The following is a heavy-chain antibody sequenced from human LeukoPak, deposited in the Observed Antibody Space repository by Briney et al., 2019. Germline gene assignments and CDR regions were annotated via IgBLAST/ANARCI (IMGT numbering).Heavy chain of an antibody. CDR1: GFTFSSYG. CDR3: AKTSPDIVVVPAASMFDP. J-gene: IGHJ5*02. D-gene: IGHD2-2*01. Sequence: SGGSLRLSCAASGFTFSSYGMHWVRQAPGKGLEWVAVISYDGSNKYYADSVKGRFTISRDNSKNTLYLQMNSLRAEDTAVYYCAKTSPDIVVVPAASMFDPWGQGTLVTVSS. CDR2: ISYDGSNK. V-gene: IGHV3-30*18.